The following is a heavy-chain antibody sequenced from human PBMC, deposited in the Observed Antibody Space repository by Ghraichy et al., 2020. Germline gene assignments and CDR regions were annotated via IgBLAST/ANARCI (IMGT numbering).Heavy chain of an antibody. V-gene: IGHV1-2*02. J-gene: IGHJ6*02. D-gene: IGHD5-12*01. CDR3: AREGARGYSGYDFPYYYGMDV. Sequence: ASVKVSCKASGYTFTGYYMHWVRQAPGQGLEWMGWINPNSGGTNYAQKFQGRVTMTRDTSISTAYMELSRLRSDDTAVYYCAREGARGYSGYDFPYYYGMDVWGQGTTVTVSS. CDR1: GYTFTGYY. CDR2: INPNSGGT.